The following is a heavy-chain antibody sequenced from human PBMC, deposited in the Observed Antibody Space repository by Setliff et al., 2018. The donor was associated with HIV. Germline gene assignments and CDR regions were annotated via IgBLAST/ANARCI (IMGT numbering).Heavy chain of an antibody. CDR1: SGSVSGYY. V-gene: IGHV4-59*02. D-gene: IGHD2-2*01. J-gene: IGHJ6*03. Sequence: SETLSLTCSVSSGSVSGYYWGWIRQPPGKKLEWIGYIYASDNSGSTSYNPSLNSRVTISLDTSKNQFSLRLTSVAAADTAVYYCARGVFIVVVPAAKDYYYMDVWGKGTTVTVSS. CDR3: ARGVFIVVVPAAKDYYYMDV. CDR2: IYASDNSGST.